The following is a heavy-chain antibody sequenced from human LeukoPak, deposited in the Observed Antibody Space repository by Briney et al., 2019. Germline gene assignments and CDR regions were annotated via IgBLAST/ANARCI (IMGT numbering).Heavy chain of an antibody. D-gene: IGHD1-14*01. V-gene: IGHV3-7*05. CDR3: ARARIDY. J-gene: IGHJ4*02. Sequence: GGSLRLSCAASGFTFSNYWMTWVRQAPGKGLEWVANIKEDGSEKYYVDSVKGRFTISRDNAENSLYLQMNTLRAEDTAVYYCARARIDYWGQGTLITVSS. CDR2: IKEDGSEK. CDR1: GFTFSNYW.